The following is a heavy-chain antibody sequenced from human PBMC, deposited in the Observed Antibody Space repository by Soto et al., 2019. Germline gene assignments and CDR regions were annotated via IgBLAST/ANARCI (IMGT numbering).Heavy chain of an antibody. J-gene: IGHJ4*02. CDR1: GYTFTSYG. Sequence: QVQMVQSGPEVKKPGASVKVSCKTSGYTFTSYGVAWVRQAPGQGLEWMGWISTSKGDTTYAQKFQGRVTMTTDTSTSTAYMELRSLRSDDTAVYYCATRSPAFDVWGQGTRVHVSS. CDR2: ISTSKGDT. CDR3: ATRSPAFDV. V-gene: IGHV1-18*01.